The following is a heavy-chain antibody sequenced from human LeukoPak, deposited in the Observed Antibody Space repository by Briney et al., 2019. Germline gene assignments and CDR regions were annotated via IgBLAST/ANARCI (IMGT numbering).Heavy chain of an antibody. CDR1: GFTFSTYA. Sequence: GGSLRLSCAASGFTFSTYAMNWVRQAPGKGLEWISAISGTGGSTYYADSVKGRFTISRDNSKNTLFLQMDSLRAEDTAVYYCASRPYSSNWYYFNFWGQGTLVTVSS. CDR2: ISGTGGST. J-gene: IGHJ4*02. CDR3: ASRPYSSNWYYFNF. V-gene: IGHV3-23*01. D-gene: IGHD6-13*01.